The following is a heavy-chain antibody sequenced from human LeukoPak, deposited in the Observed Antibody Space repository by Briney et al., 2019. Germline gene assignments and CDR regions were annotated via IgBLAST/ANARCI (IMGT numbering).Heavy chain of an antibody. CDR2: IKQDGSEK. J-gene: IGHJ4*02. V-gene: IGHV3-7*05. D-gene: IGHD6-19*01. Sequence: GGSLRLSCAASGFTFSDYWMSWVRQAPGKGLEWMANIKQDGSEKYYVDSVKGRFTISRDNAKNSLYLQMSSLRAEDTAVYYCAGSSGWARYFDYWGQGTLVTVSS. CDR3: AGSSGWARYFDY. CDR1: GFTFSDYW.